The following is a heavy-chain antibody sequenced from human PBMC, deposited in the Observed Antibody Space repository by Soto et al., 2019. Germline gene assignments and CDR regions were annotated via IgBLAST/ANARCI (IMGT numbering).Heavy chain of an antibody. D-gene: IGHD4-17*01. J-gene: IGHJ3*01. Sequence: QITLKESGPALVNPPQPLTLTCTFSGFSLSTIGVGVSWFRQPPGKALEWLAVIYCENDKRYSPPLKSRLTITNDASRDQVVRAMTNMDPVDTATYDCAHGTTVNTCGAFDVWGQGTKVTVSS. CDR3: AHGTTVNTCGAFDV. CDR1: GFSLSTIGVG. V-gene: IGHV2-5*02. CDR2: IYCENDK.